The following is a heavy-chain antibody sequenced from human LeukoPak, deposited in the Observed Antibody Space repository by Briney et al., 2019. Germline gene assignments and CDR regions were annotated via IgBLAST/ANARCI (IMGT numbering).Heavy chain of an antibody. Sequence: GGSLRLSCAASGFTFNNYAMSWVRQAPGRGLEWVSSITNSGDSTYYADSVEGRFTISRDNSKNKLYLQMNSLRAEDTAVFYCAKWRVSAFDIWGQGTTVTVSS. V-gene: IGHV3-23*01. D-gene: IGHD3-3*01. CDR1: GFTFNNYA. CDR3: AKWRVSAFDI. CDR2: ITNSGDST. J-gene: IGHJ3*02.